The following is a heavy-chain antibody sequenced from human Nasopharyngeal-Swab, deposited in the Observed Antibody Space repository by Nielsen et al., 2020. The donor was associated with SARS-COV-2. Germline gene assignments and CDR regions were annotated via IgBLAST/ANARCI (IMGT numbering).Heavy chain of an antibody. J-gene: IGHJ4*02. D-gene: IGHD5/OR15-5a*01. Sequence: GESLKISCAASGFTFSNAWMGWVRQAPGKGLEWVGRIKSKTDGGTTDYAAPVKGRFTISRDDSKNTLYLQMNSLKTEDTAVYYCTTQRLGSTLYYFDYWGQGTLVTVSS. CDR2: IKSKTDGGTT. V-gene: IGHV3-15*01. CDR1: GFTFSNAW. CDR3: TTQRLGSTLYYFDY.